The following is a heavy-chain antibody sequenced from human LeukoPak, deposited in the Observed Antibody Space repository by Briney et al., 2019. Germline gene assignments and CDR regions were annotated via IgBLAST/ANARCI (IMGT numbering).Heavy chain of an antibody. J-gene: IGHJ4*02. D-gene: IGHD3-10*01. CDR1: GFTFSTSA. CDR2: TPYDEIHK. CDR3: ARDLFGSIDY. Sequence: GRSLRLSCVASGFTFSTSAMHWVRQAPGKGLKWVAVTPYDEIHKFYAESVKGRFTTSRDNSKNTLYLQMNSLRPEDTAVYYCARDLFGSIDYWGQGILVTVSS. V-gene: IGHV3-30-3*01.